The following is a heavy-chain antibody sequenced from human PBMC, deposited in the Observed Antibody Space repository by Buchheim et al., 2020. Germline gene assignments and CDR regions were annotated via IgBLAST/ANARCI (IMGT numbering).Heavy chain of an antibody. D-gene: IGHD3-10*01. V-gene: IGHV3-23*01. J-gene: IGHJ6*02. CDR1: GFTFSSYT. CDR2: ISGSGGST. Sequence: EVQLLESGGGLVQPGGSLRLSCAASGFTFSSYTMSWVRQTPGKGLEWVSAISGSGGSTYYADSVKGRFTISRDNSKNTLFLQMNSLRAEDTALYYCANGPLRGSQGYGMDVWGQGTT. CDR3: ANGPLRGSQGYGMDV.